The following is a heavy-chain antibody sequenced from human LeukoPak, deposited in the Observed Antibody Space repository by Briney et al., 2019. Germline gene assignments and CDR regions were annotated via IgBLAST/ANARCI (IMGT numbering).Heavy chain of an antibody. D-gene: IGHD6-19*01. V-gene: IGHV1-46*01. Sequence: GASVKVSCKASGYTFTSYYMHWVRQAPGQGLEWMGIINPSGGSTSYAQKFQGRVTMTRDMSTSTVYMELSSLRSEDTAVYYCARVVVAGTEYDYWGQGTLVTVSS. CDR2: INPSGGST. J-gene: IGHJ4*02. CDR3: ARVVVAGTEYDY. CDR1: GYTFTSYY.